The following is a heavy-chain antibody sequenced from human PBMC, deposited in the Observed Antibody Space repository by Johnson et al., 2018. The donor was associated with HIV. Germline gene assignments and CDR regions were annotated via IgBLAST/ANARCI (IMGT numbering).Heavy chain of an antibody. V-gene: IGHV3-43*01. CDR2: ISWDGGST. D-gene: IGHD1-26*01. CDR3: AKDFWPVGARGAFDI. J-gene: IGHJ3*02. CDR1: GFTFDDYT. Sequence: VQLVESGGGVVRPGGSLRLSCAASGFTFDDYTMHWVRQAPGKGLEWVSLISWDGGSTYYADSLKGRFRISRDHSKNTLYLQMNSLRAEDTAVYYCAKDFWPVGARGAFDIWGQGTMVTVSS.